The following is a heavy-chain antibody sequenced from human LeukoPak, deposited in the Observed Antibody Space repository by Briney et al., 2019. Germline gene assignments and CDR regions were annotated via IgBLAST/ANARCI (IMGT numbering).Heavy chain of an antibody. CDR1: GFTFSSYG. CDR2: IRYDGSNK. V-gene: IGHV3-30*02. Sequence: PGGSLRLSCAASGFTFSSYGMHWVRQAPGKGLEWVAFIRYDGSNKYYADSVKGRFTISRDNSKNTLYLQMNSLRAEGTAVYYCAKDGTYYDFWSGYYGSGSQYLWADYWGQGTLVTVSS. J-gene: IGHJ4*02. D-gene: IGHD3-3*01. CDR3: AKDGTYYDFWSGYYGSGSQYLWADY.